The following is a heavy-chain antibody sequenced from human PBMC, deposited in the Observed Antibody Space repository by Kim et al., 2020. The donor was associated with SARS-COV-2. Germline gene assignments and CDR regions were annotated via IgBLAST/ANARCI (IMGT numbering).Heavy chain of an antibody. D-gene: IGHD4-17*01. Sequence: SVKVSCKASGGTFSSYAISWVRQAPGQGLEWMGGIIPIFGTANYAQKFQGRVTITADESTSTAYMELSSLRSEDTAVYYCARDGHGDYPAPRKYWYFDLWGRGTLVTVSS. CDR2: IIPIFGTA. V-gene: IGHV1-69*13. CDR1: GGTFSSYA. J-gene: IGHJ2*01. CDR3: ARDGHGDYPAPRKYWYFDL.